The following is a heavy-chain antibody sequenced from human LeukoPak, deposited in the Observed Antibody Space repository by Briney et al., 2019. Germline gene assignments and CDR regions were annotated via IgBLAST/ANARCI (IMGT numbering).Heavy chain of an antibody. CDR3: ARAILTPSGYVWHFDL. CDR2: VYYSGST. V-gene: IGHV4-31*03. Sequence: SETLSLTCTVSGGSISTGRYYWSWIRQHPGKGLEWIGYVYYSGSTYYNPSLKSRPTISVDTSENQFSLKLSSATAADTAVYYCARAILTPSGYVWHFDLWGRGTLVTVSS. J-gene: IGHJ2*01. CDR1: GGSISTGRYY. D-gene: IGHD3-3*01.